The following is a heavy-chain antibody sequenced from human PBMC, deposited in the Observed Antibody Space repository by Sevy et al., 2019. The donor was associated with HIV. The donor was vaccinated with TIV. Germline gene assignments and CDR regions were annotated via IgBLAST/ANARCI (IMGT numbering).Heavy chain of an antibody. CDR1: GFTFSSYA. CDR3: AREGYSSSSRELDY. V-gene: IGHV3-30-3*01. D-gene: IGHD6-13*01. Sequence: GGSLRLSCAASGFTFSSYAMHWVRQAPGKGLEWVAVISYDGSNKYYADSVKGRFTISRDNSKNTLYLQMNSLRAEDTAVYYCAREGYSSSSRELDYWGQGTLVTVSS. CDR2: ISYDGSNK. J-gene: IGHJ4*02.